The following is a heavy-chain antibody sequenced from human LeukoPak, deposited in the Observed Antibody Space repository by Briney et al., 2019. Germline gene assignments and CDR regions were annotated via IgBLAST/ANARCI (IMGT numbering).Heavy chain of an antibody. J-gene: IGHJ4*02. Sequence: GGSLRLSCAASGFTFSSYAMSWVRQAPGKGLEWVSAISGSGGSTYYADSVKGRFTISRDNSKNTLYLQMNSLRAEDTAVYYCVKASGTYYDFWSGYCLDYWGQGTLVTVSS. CDR2: ISGSGGST. D-gene: IGHD3-3*01. CDR1: GFTFSSYA. CDR3: VKASGTYYDFWSGYCLDY. V-gene: IGHV3-23*01.